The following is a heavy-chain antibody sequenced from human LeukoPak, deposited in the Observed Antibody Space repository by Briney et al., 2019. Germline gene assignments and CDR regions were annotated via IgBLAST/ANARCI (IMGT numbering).Heavy chain of an antibody. Sequence: SETPSLTCAVYGGSFSGYYWSWIRQPPGKGLEWIGEINHSGSTNYNPSLKSRVTISVDTSKNQFSLKLSSVTAADTAVYYCARGWSSSCTWEAFDIWGQGTMVTVSS. CDR2: INHSGST. V-gene: IGHV4-34*01. CDR3: ARGWSSSCTWEAFDI. J-gene: IGHJ3*02. D-gene: IGHD6-13*01. CDR1: GGSFSGYY.